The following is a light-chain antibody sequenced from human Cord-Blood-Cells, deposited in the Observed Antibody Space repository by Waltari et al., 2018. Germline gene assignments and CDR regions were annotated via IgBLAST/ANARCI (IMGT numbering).Light chain of an antibody. CDR3: QQYNNWPPYS. Sequence: EIGMTQAPATLPVSPGERATIPCRASTRVSSNLAWYQQKPGQAPRLLIYGASTRATGIPARFSGSGYGTEFTLTISSLQSEDFAVYYCQQYNNWPPYSFGQGTKLEIK. CDR2: GAS. V-gene: IGKV3-15*01. J-gene: IGKJ2*03. CDR1: TRVSSN.